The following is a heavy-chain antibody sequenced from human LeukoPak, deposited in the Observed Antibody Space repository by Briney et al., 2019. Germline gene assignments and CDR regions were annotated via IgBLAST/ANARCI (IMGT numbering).Heavy chain of an antibody. V-gene: IGHV4-59*12. CDR3: ARAPSGSYFHFDY. J-gene: IGHJ4*02. CDR2: IYYSGST. D-gene: IGHD3-10*01. CDR1: GGSTSSYY. Sequence: SETLSLTCTVSGGSTSSYYWSWIRQPPGKGLEWIGYIYYSGSTNYNPSLKSRVTISVDTSKNQFSLKLSSVTAADTAVYYCARAPSGSYFHFDYWGQGTLVTVSS.